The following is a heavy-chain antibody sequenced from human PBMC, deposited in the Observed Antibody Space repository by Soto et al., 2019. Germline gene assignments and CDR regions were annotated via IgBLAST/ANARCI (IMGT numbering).Heavy chain of an antibody. D-gene: IGHD3-22*01. Sequence: SETLSLTCTVSGGSISSYYWSWIRQPPGKGLEWIGYIYYSGSTNYNPSLKSRVTISVDTSKNQFSLKLSSVTAADTAVYYCARNYYYDSSGYMRESYYFDYWGQGTLVTVSS. CDR2: IYYSGST. V-gene: IGHV4-59*01. CDR1: GGSISSYY. CDR3: ARNYYYDSSGYMRESYYFDY. J-gene: IGHJ4*02.